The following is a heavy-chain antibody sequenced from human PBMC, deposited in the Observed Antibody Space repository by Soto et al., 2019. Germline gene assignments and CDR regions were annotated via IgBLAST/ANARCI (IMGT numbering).Heavy chain of an antibody. CDR3: ASERSAQYFDF. V-gene: IGHV1-69*06. CDR1: GGTFSSHG. Sequence: QVQLVQSGTVVQRRGSSVKVSCQASGGTFSSHGMAWVRQAPGQGLEWMGGIIPTFGTPTYAPKFQGRVKITADKSTNTAYMELSSLRSEETGVYYCASERSAQYFDFWGQGTLITVSS. CDR2: IIPTFGTP. J-gene: IGHJ4*02. D-gene: IGHD1-26*01.